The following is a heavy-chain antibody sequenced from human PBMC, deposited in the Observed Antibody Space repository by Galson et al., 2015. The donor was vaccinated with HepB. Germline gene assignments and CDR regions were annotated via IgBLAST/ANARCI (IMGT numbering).Heavy chain of an antibody. V-gene: IGHV3-30-3*01. D-gene: IGHD1-26*01. CDR1: GFTFSHYA. CDR3: ARENSGTYYGYFDY. J-gene: IGHJ4*02. Sequence: SLRLSCAASGFTFSHYAMHWVRQAPGKGLEWVATISYDGSNKYYADPVRGRFTISRDNSKNTVSLHMNSLSPEATAVYYCARENSGTYYGYFDYWGQGTLVTVSS. CDR2: ISYDGSNK.